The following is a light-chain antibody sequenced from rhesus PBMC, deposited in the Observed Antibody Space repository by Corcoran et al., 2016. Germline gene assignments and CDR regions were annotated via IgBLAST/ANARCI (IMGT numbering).Light chain of an antibody. CDR2: EVT. CDR1: SSDIGGYNY. Sequence: QAALTQPRSVSGSPGQSVTISCTGTSSDIGGYNYVSWYQQHPGTAPKLLISEVTKRPSGVSYRFSGSKSGNTASLTISGLQTEDEADYHCSSYAGGNTYVFGAGTRLTVL. J-gene: IGLJ1*01. CDR3: SSYAGGNTYV. V-gene: IGLV2-32*02.